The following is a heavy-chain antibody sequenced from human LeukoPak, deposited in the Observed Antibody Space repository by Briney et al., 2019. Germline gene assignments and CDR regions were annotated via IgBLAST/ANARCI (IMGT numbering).Heavy chain of an antibody. J-gene: IGHJ4*02. CDR2: ISGSGDNT. CDR1: GFTFSSYA. V-gene: IGHV3-23*01. Sequence: GGSLRLSCAASGFTFSSYAMSWVRQAPGKGLEWVSGISGSGDNTYYADSVKGRFTISRDNSKNTLYVQVNSLGTEDTAAYYCAKGSYYDSSGSFYFDYWGQGTMVTVSS. CDR3: AKGSYYDSSGSFYFDY. D-gene: IGHD3-22*01.